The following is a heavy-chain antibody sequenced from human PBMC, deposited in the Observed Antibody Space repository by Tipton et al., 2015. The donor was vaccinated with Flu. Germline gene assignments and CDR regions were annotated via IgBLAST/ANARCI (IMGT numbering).Heavy chain of an antibody. CDR1: GFTFSRYA. Sequence: LRLSCAASGFTFSRYAMTWVRQPPGKGLEWIGNIYHTGSTYYNPSLRSRVTILVDTSKNQFSLKLNSVTAADTAVYYCARSTYYYGSGSSDYWGQGSLVTVSS. V-gene: IGHV4-38-2*01. CDR3: ARSTYYYGSGSSDY. CDR2: IYHTGST. D-gene: IGHD3-10*01. J-gene: IGHJ4*02.